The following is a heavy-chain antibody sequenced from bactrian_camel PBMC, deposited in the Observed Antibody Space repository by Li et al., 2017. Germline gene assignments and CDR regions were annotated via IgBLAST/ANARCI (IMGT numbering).Heavy chain of an antibody. CDR1: GFTHSVCT. J-gene: IGHJ4*01. Sequence: HVQLVESGGGSVQAGGSLSLSCAGSGFTHSVCTMGWYRQTPGKERVVVSTILSDGTTYYADSVKGRFTISRDNAENTVYLQLDSLRTEDTAMYYCAKVKRGNWENWGRGTQVTVS. CDR2: ILSDGTT. CDR3: AKVKRGNWEN. V-gene: IGHV3S53*01. D-gene: IGHD1*01.